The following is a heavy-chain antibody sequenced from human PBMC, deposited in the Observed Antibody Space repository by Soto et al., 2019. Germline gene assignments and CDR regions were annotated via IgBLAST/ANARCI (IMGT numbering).Heavy chain of an antibody. J-gene: IGHJ4*02. D-gene: IGHD3-3*01. V-gene: IGHV3-11*01. Sequence: GGSLRLSCAASGFTFSDYYMSWFRHAPGKGLEWVSYISSSGSTIYYADSVKGRFTISRDNAKNSLYLQMNSLRAEDTAVYYCAREVLEWFNFETWGQGTLVTVSS. CDR3: AREVLEWFNFET. CDR2: ISSSGSTI. CDR1: GFTFSDYY.